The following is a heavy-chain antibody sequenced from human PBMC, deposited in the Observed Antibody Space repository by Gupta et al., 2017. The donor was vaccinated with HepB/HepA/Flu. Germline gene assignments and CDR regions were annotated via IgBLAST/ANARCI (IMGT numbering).Heavy chain of an antibody. CDR1: GFTFSNHR. J-gene: IGHJ4*02. D-gene: IGHD3-16*01. CDR2: IKLDGSDK. V-gene: IGHV3-7*01. CDR3: ARNGGQIDY. Sequence: EVQLVESGGGLVQPGGSLRLPCAASGFTFSNHRMSWVRQAPGKGLEWVANIKLDGSDKYYIDSVKGRFTISRDNAKNSLYLQMNSLRFEDTAVYYCARNGGQIDYWGQGTLVTVSS.